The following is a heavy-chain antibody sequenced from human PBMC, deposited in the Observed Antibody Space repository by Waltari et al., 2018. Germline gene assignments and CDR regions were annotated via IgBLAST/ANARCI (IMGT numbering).Heavy chain of an antibody. CDR1: GFTFSNAW. V-gene: IGHV3-7*03. CDR3: SRSLDA. Sequence: EVQLVESGGGLVQPGGSLRLSCAASGFTFSNAWMDWVRQAPGKGLEWVGNIKTDGSERYSVDSVKGRCTISRDNAKNSVYLQMNSLRAEDTAVYYCSRSLDAWGQGTTVTVSS. J-gene: IGHJ6*02. CDR2: IKTDGSER.